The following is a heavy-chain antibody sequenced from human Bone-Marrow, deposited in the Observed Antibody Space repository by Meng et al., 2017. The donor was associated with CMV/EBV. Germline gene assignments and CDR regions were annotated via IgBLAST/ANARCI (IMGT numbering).Heavy chain of an antibody. V-gene: IGHV4-61*01. D-gene: IGHD3-16*02. CDR2: IYHSGST. CDR3: TRDRIWWSYPLDL. Sequence: SETLSLTCTVSGGSVTSNNHYWTWIRQSPGKGLEWIGYIYHSGSTKYAPSLESRVSMSVDTSKNQFSLKLSSVTVADTAVYYCTRDRIWWSYPLDLWGLGTLVTVSS. J-gene: IGHJ5*02. CDR1: GGSVTSNNHY.